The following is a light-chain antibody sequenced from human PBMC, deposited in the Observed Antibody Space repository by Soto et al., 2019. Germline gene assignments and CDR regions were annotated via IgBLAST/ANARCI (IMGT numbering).Light chain of an antibody. V-gene: IGKV3-20*01. CDR1: QSVSSSY. J-gene: IGKJ2*01. Sequence: EIVLTQSPGTLSLSSGERATLSCRASQSVSSSYLAWYQQKPRQAPRLLIYGASSRATGIPDRFSGSGSGTDFTLTISRLEPEDFAVYYCQQYGSSPQTFGQGTKLEIK. CDR3: QQYGSSPQT. CDR2: GAS.